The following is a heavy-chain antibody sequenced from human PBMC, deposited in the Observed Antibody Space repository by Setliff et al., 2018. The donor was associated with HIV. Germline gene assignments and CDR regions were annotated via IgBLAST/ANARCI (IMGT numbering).Heavy chain of an antibody. V-gene: IGHV4-39*01. CDR2: VHYSGSI. CDR1: GGSISGSNYY. Sequence: SETLSLTCTVFGGSISGSNYYWDWIRQPPGKGLEWIANVHYSGSIYFNPSLRSRVAISVDTSHNQFSLRLRSVTAADTAVYYCARPSLGIGGGSMFNNWGQGTLVTVSS. J-gene: IGHJ4*02. D-gene: IGHD3-3*01. CDR3: ARPSLGIGGGSMFNN.